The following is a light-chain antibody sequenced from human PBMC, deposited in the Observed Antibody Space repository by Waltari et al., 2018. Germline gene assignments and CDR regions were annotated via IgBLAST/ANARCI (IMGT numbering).Light chain of an antibody. CDR2: EVS. J-gene: IGLJ2*01. Sequence: QSALTQPPSASGSPGQSVTISCPGTSSAVGDYNYVAWYQQHPGKAPKLMLFEVSKRPSGVPDRFSGSKSGNTASLTVSGLQAEDEADYYCSSYAGSNDVVFGGGTRLTVL. CDR3: SSYAGSNDVV. CDR1: SSAVGDYNY. V-gene: IGLV2-8*01.